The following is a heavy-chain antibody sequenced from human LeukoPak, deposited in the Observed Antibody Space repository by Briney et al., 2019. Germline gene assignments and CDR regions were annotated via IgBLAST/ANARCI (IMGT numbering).Heavy chain of an antibody. CDR3: ARGHYDVLAASYKWTPDY. Sequence: GGSLRLSCAASGFTFNTFNMNWVRQAPGKGLEWVSSITSGGDYIYYADSVKGRFTTSRDNAKNSLSLQLDSLRVEDTAVYYCARGHYDVLAASYKWTPDYWGQGTLVTVSS. V-gene: IGHV3-21*01. D-gene: IGHD3-9*01. J-gene: IGHJ4*02. CDR2: ITSGGDYI. CDR1: GFTFNTFN.